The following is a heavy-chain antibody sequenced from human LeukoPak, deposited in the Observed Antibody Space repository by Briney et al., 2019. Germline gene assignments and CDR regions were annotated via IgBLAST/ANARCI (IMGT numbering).Heavy chain of an antibody. CDR1: GGSFSGYY. J-gene: IGHJ4*02. CDR3: VRLAQCVGSSCFAVHF. Sequence: SETLSLTCAVYGGSFSGYYWSWIRQPPGKGLEWIGSMYHSGSTYYNPSLQSRVTLSADTSNNQFSLRLTSVTAADTAVYYCVRLAQCVGSSCFAVHFWGQGTLVHVS. V-gene: IGHV4-34*01. CDR2: MYHSGST. D-gene: IGHD2-2*01.